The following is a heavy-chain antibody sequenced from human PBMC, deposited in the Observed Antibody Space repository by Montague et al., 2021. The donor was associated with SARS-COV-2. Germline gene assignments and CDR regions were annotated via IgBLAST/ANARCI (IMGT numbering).Heavy chain of an antibody. Sequence: FLRLSCAASGFTFSNIWMSWVRQAPGKGLEWVANIKPDESEKNYVDSVKDRFSITRDNAKNSLYLQMDNLRAEDTAIYYCAKNGGAHGLDVWGQGTSVSVSS. CDR2: IKPDESEK. D-gene: IGHD4-23*01. J-gene: IGHJ6*02. CDR1: GFTFSNIW. V-gene: IGHV3-7*01. CDR3: AKNGGAHGLDV.